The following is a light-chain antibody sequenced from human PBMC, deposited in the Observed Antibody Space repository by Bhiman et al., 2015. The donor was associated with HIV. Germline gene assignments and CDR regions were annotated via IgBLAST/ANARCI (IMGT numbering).Light chain of an antibody. Sequence: SYELTQPPSVSVAPGKTARITCGGNNIGSKSVHWYQQKPGQAPVMVIYKDRARPSGIPERFSGSSSGTTVTLTISGVQAEDEADYYCQSVDFSDAYVWVFGGGTKLTVL. J-gene: IGLJ2*01. CDR2: KDR. V-gene: IGLV3-25*03. CDR3: QSVDFSDAYVWV. CDR1: NIGSKS.